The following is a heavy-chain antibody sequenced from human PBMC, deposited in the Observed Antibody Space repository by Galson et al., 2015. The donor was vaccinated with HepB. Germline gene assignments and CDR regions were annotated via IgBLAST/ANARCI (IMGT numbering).Heavy chain of an antibody. V-gene: IGHV4-31*03. CDR1: GGPISSGGYY. CDR3: ARTQVVPAARFDY. J-gene: IGHJ4*02. CDR2: IYYSGST. D-gene: IGHD2-2*01. Sequence: TLSLTCTVSGGPISSGGYYWSWIRQHPGKGLEWIGYIYYSGSTYYNPSLKSRVTISVDTSKNQFSLKLSSVTAADTAVYYCARTQVVPAARFDYWGQGTLVTVSS.